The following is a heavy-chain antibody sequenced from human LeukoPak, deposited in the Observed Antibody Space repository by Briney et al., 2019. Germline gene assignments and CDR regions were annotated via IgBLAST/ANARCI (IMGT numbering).Heavy chain of an antibody. D-gene: IGHD2-8*01. J-gene: IGHJ4*02. CDR3: ARERRGYCTNGVCYTFDY. CDR2: INHSGST. CDR1: GGSFSGYY. V-gene: IGHV4-34*01. Sequence: SETLSLTCAVYGGSFSGYYWSWIRQPPGKGLEWIGEINHSGSTNYNPSLKSRVTISVDTSKNQFSLKLSSVTAADTAVYYCARERRGYCTNGVCYTFDYWGQGTLVTVSS.